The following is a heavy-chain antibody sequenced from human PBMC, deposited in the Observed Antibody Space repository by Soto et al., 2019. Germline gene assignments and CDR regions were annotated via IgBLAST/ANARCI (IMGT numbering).Heavy chain of an antibody. D-gene: IGHD3-3*01. CDR2: ISGSGGST. Sequence: EVQLLESGGGLVQPGGSLRLTCAASGFTFSNYAMSWVRQAPGKGLEWVSGISGSGGSTHYADSVKGRFTISRDNSKNTLYLQMKSLRAEDTAVYYCAKDIWSRRDAGFDYWGQGTLVTVSS. V-gene: IGHV3-23*01. J-gene: IGHJ4*02. CDR3: AKDIWSRRDAGFDY. CDR1: GFTFSNYA.